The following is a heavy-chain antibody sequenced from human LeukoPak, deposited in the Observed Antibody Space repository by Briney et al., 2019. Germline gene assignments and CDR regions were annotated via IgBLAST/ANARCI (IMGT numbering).Heavy chain of an antibody. CDR2: ISSSGSNI. CDR1: GFTFSSYS. D-gene: IGHD4-17*01. Sequence: PGGSLRLSCAASGFTFSSYSMNWVRQAPGKGLEWVSYISSSGSNIYHADSVKGRFTISRDNAKNTLYLQMNSLRAEDTAVYYCAKGLSRYGDYSYFDYWGQGTLVTVSS. CDR3: AKGLSRYGDYSYFDY. J-gene: IGHJ4*02. V-gene: IGHV3-48*01.